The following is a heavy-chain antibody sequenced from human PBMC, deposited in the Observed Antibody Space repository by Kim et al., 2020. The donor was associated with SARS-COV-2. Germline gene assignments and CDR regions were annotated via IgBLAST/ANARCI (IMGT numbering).Heavy chain of an antibody. V-gene: IGHV3-30*07. Sequence: KADTVKGRFTISTDNSKSTLYLQMNSVRAEDTALYYCARDRSSSWYPDYWGQGTLVTVSS. D-gene: IGHD6-13*01. J-gene: IGHJ4*02. CDR3: ARDRSSSWYPDY.